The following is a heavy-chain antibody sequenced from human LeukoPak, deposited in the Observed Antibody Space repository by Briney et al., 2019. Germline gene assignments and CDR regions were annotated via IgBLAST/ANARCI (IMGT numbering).Heavy chain of an antibody. CDR3: ARVEGANDLDWFPDAFDI. CDR1: GGSISSYY. CDR2: IYYSGST. V-gene: IGHV4-59*01. D-gene: IGHD3-9*01. Sequence: SETLSLTCTVSGGSISSYYWSWIRQPPGKGLEWIGYIYYSGSTNYNPSLKSRVTISVDTSKNQFSLKLSSVTAADTAVYYCARVEGANDLDWFPDAFDIWGQGTMVTVSS. J-gene: IGHJ3*02.